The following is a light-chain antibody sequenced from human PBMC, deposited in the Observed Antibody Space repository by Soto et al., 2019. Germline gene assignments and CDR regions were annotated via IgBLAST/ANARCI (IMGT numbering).Light chain of an antibody. CDR3: QQYDSSPRT. V-gene: IGKV3-20*01. J-gene: IGKJ1*01. Sequence: EIVLTQSPGTLSLSPGERATLSCRASQSVSSSYLAWYQQKPGQAPRLLIYGASSRATGIPDRFSGSGSGTDFTLTISRLESEDIAVYYCQQYDSSPRTFGQGTKVESK. CDR1: QSVSSSY. CDR2: GAS.